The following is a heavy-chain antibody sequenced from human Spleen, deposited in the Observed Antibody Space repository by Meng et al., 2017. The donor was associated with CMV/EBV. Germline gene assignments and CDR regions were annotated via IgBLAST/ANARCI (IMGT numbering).Heavy chain of an antibody. CDR2: ISGSGGST. Sequence: GGSLRLSCAASGFTFSSYAMSWVRQAPGKGLEWVSAISGSGGSTYYADSVKGRFTISRDNAKSSLYLQMNSLRAEDTAMYYCASPYYYDSGGFRPFYYYGMDVWGLGTTVTVSS. V-gene: IGHV3-23*01. CDR1: GFTFSSYA. CDR3: ASPYYYDSGGFRPFYYYGMDV. D-gene: IGHD3-22*01. J-gene: IGHJ6*02.